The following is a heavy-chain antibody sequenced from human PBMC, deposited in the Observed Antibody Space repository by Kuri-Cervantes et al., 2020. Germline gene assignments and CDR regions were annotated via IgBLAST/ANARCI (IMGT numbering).Heavy chain of an antibody. CDR1: GYSFTSYW. Sequence: KVSCKGSGYSFTSYWIGWARQMPGKGLEWMGIIYPGDSDTRYSPSFQGQVTISADKSISTAYLQWSSLKASDTAMYYCARQGRDGYNFYGYWGQGTLVTVSS. CDR2: IYPGDSDT. CDR3: ARQGRDGYNFYGY. J-gene: IGHJ4*02. D-gene: IGHD5-24*01. V-gene: IGHV5-51*01.